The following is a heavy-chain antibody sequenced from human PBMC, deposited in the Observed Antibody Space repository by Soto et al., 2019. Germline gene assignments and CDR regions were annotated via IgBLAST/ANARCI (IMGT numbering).Heavy chain of an antibody. D-gene: IGHD2-2*03. J-gene: IGHJ6*02. CDR2: IYYSGST. V-gene: IGHV4-39*01. Sequence: SETLSLTCTVSGGSISSSSYYWGWIRQPPGKGLEWIGSIYYSGSTYYNPSLKSRVTISVDTSKNQFSLKLSSVTAADTAVYYCARPGYCSSTSCLYYYGMDVWGQGTTVTVSS. CDR1: GGSISSSSYY. CDR3: ARPGYCSSTSCLYYYGMDV.